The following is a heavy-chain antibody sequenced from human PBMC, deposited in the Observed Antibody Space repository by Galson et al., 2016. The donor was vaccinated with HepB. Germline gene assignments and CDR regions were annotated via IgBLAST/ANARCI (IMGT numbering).Heavy chain of an antibody. CDR2: ITDDGNT. CDR3: AMGWFFDH. Sequence: SLRLSCAASGFTFTDYWMHWVRQVPGKGLVWVSRITDDGNTAYADSVKGRFTISRDNAKNSLYLQMNNLRAEDSAVYYCAMGWFFDHWGRGTLVTVSA. CDR1: GFTFTDYW. V-gene: IGHV3-74*01. D-gene: IGHD5-24*01. J-gene: IGHJ2*01.